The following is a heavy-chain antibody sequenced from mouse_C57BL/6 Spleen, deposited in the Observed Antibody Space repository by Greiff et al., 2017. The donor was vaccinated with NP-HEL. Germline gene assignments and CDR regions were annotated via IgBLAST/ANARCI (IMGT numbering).Heavy chain of an antibody. J-gene: IGHJ4*01. D-gene: IGHD2-4*01. CDR1: GFSLTSYA. CDR3: ARRGDYDNYYAMDY. CDR2: IWSDGST. Sequence: QVQLKESGPGLVAPSQSLSITCTVSGFSLTSYAVHWVRQPPGKGLEWLVVIWSDGSTTYNSALKSRLSISKDNSKSQVFLKMNSLQTEDTAMYYCARRGDYDNYYAMDYWGQGTSVTVSS. V-gene: IGHV2-6*03.